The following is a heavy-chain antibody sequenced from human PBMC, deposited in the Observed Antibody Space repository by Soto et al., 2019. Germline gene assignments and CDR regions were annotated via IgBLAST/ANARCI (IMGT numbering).Heavy chain of an antibody. Sequence: KSSETLSLTCTVSGDSISSYYWSWVRQAPWKGLEWIGYIYSSGRTIYSPSLKSRVTISVDTSKNQFSLQLTSATAADTAVYYCERVRLGYSYGNFDYWGQGTLVTVSS. CDR2: IYSSGRT. CDR1: GDSISSYY. V-gene: IGHV4-59*01. D-gene: IGHD5-18*01. J-gene: IGHJ4*02. CDR3: ERVRLGYSYGNFDY.